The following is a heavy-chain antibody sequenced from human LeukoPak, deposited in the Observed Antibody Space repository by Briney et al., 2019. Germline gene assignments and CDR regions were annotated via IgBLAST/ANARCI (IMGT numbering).Heavy chain of an antibody. CDR1: GFTFDDYV. V-gene: IGHV3-43*01. CDR2: ISWEGGST. Sequence: PGGSLRLSCAASGFTFDDYVMHWVRQVPGKGLEWVSLISWEGGSTFYADSVRGRFTISRDNSKNSLYLQMNSLRTEDTALYYCAKFFSPYYYGMDVWGQGTTVTVSS. J-gene: IGHJ6*02. CDR3: AKFFSPYYYGMDV. D-gene: IGHD2/OR15-2a*01.